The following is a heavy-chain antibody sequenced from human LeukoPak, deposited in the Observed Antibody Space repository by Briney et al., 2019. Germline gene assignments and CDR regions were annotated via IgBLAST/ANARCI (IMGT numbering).Heavy chain of an antibody. CDR3: VRAIYCSGGSCYLGKYYYYYMDV. D-gene: IGHD2-15*01. CDR1: GGSISSGDYY. J-gene: IGHJ6*03. Sequence: SETLSLTCTVSGGSISSGDYYWSWIRQPPGKGLEWIGYIYYSGSTYYNPSLKSRVTISVDTSKNQFSLKLSSVTAADTAVYYCVRAIYCSGGSCYLGKYYYYYMDVWGKGTTVTVSS. CDR2: IYYSGST. V-gene: IGHV4-30-4*08.